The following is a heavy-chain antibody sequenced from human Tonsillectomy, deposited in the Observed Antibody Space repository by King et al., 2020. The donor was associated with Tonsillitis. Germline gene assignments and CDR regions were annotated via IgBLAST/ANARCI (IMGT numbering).Heavy chain of an antibody. CDR1: GYTFTSYG. V-gene: IGHV1-18*01. D-gene: IGHD3-3*01. J-gene: IGHJ4*02. CDR2: ISAYNGNT. CDR3: ARTGRRGYDFWSGYYTFDY. Sequence: VQLVESGAEVKKPGASVKVSCKASGYTFTSYGISWVRQAPGQGLEWMGWISAYNGNTNYAQKLQGRVTMTTDTSTSTAYMELRSLRSDDTAVYYCARTGRRGYDFWSGYYTFDYWGQGTLVTVSS.